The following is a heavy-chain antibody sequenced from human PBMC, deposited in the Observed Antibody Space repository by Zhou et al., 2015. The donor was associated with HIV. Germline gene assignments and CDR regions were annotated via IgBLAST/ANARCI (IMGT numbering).Heavy chain of an antibody. Sequence: QVQLVQSGAEVKKPGASVKVSCKASGYTFTSYGISWVRQAPGQGLEWMGWISAYNGNTNYAQKLQGRVTMTTDTSTSTAYMELRSLRSDDTAVYYCARESRRGSYTHYYYYYGMDVWGQGTTVTVSS. V-gene: IGHV1-18*01. D-gene: IGHD1-26*01. J-gene: IGHJ6*02. CDR2: ISAYNGNT. CDR3: ARESRRGSYTHYYYYYGMDV. CDR1: GYTFTSYG.